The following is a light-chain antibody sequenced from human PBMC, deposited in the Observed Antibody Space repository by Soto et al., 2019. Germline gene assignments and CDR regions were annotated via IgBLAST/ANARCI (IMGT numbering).Light chain of an antibody. V-gene: IGLV1-40*01. Sequence: QSVLTQPPSVSGAPGQRATISCTGSSSNIGAGYNVHWYQQVPGTAPKLLIYGDSNRPSGVPDRFSGSKSGTSASLAITGLQAQDEADYYCQSFASSLSGWLFGGGTKLTVL. CDR2: GDS. J-gene: IGLJ3*02. CDR1: SSNIGAGYN. CDR3: QSFASSLSGWL.